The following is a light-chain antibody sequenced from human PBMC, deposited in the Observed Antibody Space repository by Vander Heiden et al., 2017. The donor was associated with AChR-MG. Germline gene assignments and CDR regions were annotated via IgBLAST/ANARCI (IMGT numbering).Light chain of an antibody. CDR1: TGAVPSDFQ. J-gene: IGLJ2*01. CDR3: LLYYAGAQLV. V-gene: IGLV7-43*01. CDR2: DTS. Sequence: QTVVTQEPSLTVSPGATVPPTCASSTGAVPSDFQPNWFQQKPGQSPTALIYDTSNRRSWTPARFSGSLLGGKAALTLSGVQPEDEAGYHCLLYYAGAQLVFGGGTRLTGL.